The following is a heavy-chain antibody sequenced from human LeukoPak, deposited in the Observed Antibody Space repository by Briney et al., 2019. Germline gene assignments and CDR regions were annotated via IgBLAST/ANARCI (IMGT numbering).Heavy chain of an antibody. J-gene: IGHJ4*02. Sequence: PGRSLRLSCAAAGFTFSSYGMHWVRHAPGKGLEWVAFRRYDGSKKYYADSVKGRFTISRDNSKNTLYLQMNSLRAEDTAVYYCAKDLRGYSYGYFTDYWGQGTLVTVSS. CDR3: AKDLRGYSYGYFTDY. D-gene: IGHD5-18*01. CDR2: RRYDGSKK. CDR1: GFTFSSYG. V-gene: IGHV3-30*02.